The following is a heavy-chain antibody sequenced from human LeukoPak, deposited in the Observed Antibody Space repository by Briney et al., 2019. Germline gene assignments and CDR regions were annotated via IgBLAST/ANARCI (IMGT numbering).Heavy chain of an antibody. CDR1: GFTFSSYE. Sequence: GGSLRLSCAASGFTFSSYEMNWVRQAPGKGLEWVSYISSSGSTIYYADSVKGRFTISRDNSKNTLYLQMNSLRAEDTAVYYCAKGFWGIAVSGNDYYYYYMDVWGKGTTVTVSS. J-gene: IGHJ6*03. V-gene: IGHV3-48*03. CDR3: AKGFWGIAVSGNDYYYYYMDV. CDR2: ISSSGSTI. D-gene: IGHD6-13*01.